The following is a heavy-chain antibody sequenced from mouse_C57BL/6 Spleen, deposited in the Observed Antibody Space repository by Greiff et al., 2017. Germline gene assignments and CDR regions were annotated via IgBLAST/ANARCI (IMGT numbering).Heavy chain of an antibody. CDR1: GFSFNTYA. CDR2: IRSKSNNYAT. CDR3: VRGYYGSDY. V-gene: IGHV10-1*01. J-gene: IGHJ2*01. D-gene: IGHD1-1*01. Sequence: EVQVVESGGGLVQPKGSLKLSCAASGFSFNTYAMNWVRQAPGKGLEWVARIRSKSNNYATYYADSVKDRFTISRDDSESMLYLQMNNLKTEDTAMYYCVRGYYGSDYWGQGTTLTVSS.